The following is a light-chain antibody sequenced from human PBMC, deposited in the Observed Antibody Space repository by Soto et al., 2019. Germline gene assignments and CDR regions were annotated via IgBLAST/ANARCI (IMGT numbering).Light chain of an antibody. CDR1: SSDVGGYNY. CDR2: DDS. Sequence: QSVLTQPASVSGSPGQSITISCTGTSSDVGGYNYVSWYQQHPGKAPKLMIYDDSNRPSGVSNRFSGSKSGNTASLTISVLQAEDEADYYCSSYTSSSTRVFGTGTKVTVL. V-gene: IGLV2-14*01. CDR3: SSYTSSSTRV. J-gene: IGLJ1*01.